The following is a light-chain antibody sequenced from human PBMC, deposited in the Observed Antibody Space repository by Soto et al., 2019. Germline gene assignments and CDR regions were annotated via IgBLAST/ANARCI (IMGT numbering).Light chain of an antibody. J-gene: IGLJ3*02. CDR1: HSNIGRNT. V-gene: IGLV1-44*01. CDR3: GAWDDSLNGWV. CDR2: NND. Sequence: HSVLTQLPSASETPGQRVTISCSGSHSNIGRNTVNWYQQFPGMAPKLLIYNNDQRPSGVPGRFSGSKSGTSGTLDITGLQSEDEAEYFCGAWDDSLNGWVFGGGTKLTVL.